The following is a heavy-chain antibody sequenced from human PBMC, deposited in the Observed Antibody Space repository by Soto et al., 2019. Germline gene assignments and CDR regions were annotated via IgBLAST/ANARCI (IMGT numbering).Heavy chain of an antibody. V-gene: IGHV3-30*18. D-gene: IGHD2-15*01. Sequence: GGSLRLSCAASGFTFSSYGMHWVRQAPGKGLEWVAVISYDGSNKYYADSVKGRFTISRDNSKNTLYLQMNSLRAEDTAVYYCAKSFWVAATPPDYWGQGTLVTVSS. CDR3: AKSFWVAATPPDY. J-gene: IGHJ4*02. CDR2: ISYDGSNK. CDR1: GFTFSSYG.